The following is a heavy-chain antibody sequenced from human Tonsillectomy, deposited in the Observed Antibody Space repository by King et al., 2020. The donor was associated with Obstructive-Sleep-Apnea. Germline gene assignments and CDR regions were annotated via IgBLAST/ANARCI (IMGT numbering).Heavy chain of an antibody. CDR1: GFTFSNYP. V-gene: IGHV3-30-3*01. J-gene: IGHJ4*02. D-gene: IGHD3-22*01. CDR2: ISYDGSNK. Sequence: VQLVESGGGVVRPGRSLRLSCAASGFTFSNYPMYWVRQAPGKGLEWVAFISYDGSNKYYADSVKGRFTISRDNSKNTLYLQMNSLKDEATAMYYCARVSYYDSSGDSSSFDYWGQGTLVTVSS. CDR3: ARVSYYDSSGDSSSFDY.